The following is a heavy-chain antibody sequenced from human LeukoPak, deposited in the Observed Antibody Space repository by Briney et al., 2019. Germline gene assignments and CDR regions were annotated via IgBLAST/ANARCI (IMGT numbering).Heavy chain of an antibody. CDR1: GFTFSDYY. V-gene: IGHV3-11*01. Sequence: GGSLRLSCAASGFTFSDYYMSWIRQAPGRGLEWISYISSSSGGTIYYTDSVKGRFTISRDNAKNTLYLQMNSLRAEDTAVYYCAKARYDYVWGSYRNPWDDYWGQGTLVTVSS. J-gene: IGHJ4*02. D-gene: IGHD3-16*02. CDR3: AKARYDYVWGSYRNPWDDY. CDR2: ISSSSGGTI.